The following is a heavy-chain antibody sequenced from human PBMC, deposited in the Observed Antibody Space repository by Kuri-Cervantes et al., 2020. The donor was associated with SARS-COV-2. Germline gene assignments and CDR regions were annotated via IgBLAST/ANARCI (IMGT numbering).Heavy chain of an antibody. D-gene: IGHD1-1*01. CDR1: GYTFTSYD. CDR3: ARVRSDNWNDDAFDY. V-gene: IGHV1-8*03. CDR2: MNPNSGNT. J-gene: IGHJ4*02. Sequence: ASVKVSCKASGYTFTSYDINWVRQATGQGLEWMGWMNPNSGNTGYAQKFQGRVTITTDESTSTAYMELSSLRSEDTAVYYCARVRSDNWNDDAFDYWGQGTLVTVSS.